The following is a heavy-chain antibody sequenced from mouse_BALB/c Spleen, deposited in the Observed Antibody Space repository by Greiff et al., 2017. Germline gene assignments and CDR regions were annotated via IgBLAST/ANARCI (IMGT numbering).Heavy chain of an antibody. CDR2: IDPANGNT. CDR1: GFNIKDTY. CDR3: ARELGMNYFDY. J-gene: IGHJ2*01. D-gene: IGHD4-1*01. Sequence: VQLKQSGAELVKPGASVKLSCTASGFNIKDTYMHWVKQRPEQGLEWIGRIDPANGNTKYDPKFQGKATITADTSSNTAYLQLSSLTSEDTAVYYCARELGMNYFDYWGQGTTLTVSS. V-gene: IGHV14-3*02.